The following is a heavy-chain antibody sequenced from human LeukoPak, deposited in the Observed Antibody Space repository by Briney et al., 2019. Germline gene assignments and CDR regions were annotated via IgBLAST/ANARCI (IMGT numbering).Heavy chain of an antibody. CDR1: GYTFTSYD. CDR3: ARVSPTCYYDSSGYTDAFDI. CDR2: MNPNSGNT. V-gene: IGHV1-8*01. D-gene: IGHD3-22*01. Sequence: GASVKISCKASGYTFTSYDINWVRQATGQGLEWMGWMNPNSGNTGYAQKFQGRVTMTRNTSISTAYMELSSLRSEDTAVYYCARVSPTCYYDSSGYTDAFDIWGQGTMATVSS. J-gene: IGHJ3*02.